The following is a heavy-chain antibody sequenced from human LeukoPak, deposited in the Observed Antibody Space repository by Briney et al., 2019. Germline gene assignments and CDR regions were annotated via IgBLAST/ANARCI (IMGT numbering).Heavy chain of an antibody. J-gene: IGHJ4*02. Sequence: PGGSLRLSCAASGFTFSSYGMHWVRQAPGKGLEWVAFIRYDGSNKYYADSVKGRFTISRDNSKNTLYLQMNSLRAEDTAVYYCAKESALRFLEWLFDYWGQGTLVTVSS. CDR3: AKESALRFLEWLFDY. V-gene: IGHV3-30*02. D-gene: IGHD3-3*01. CDR2: IRYDGSNK. CDR1: GFTFSSYG.